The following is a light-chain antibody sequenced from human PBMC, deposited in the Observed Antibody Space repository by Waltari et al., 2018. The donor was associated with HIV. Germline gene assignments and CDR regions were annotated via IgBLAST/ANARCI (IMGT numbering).Light chain of an antibody. Sequence: QLVLTQSPSASASLGASVKLTCTLSSGHSSYAIAWHQQQPEKGTRYLMKLNSDGSHSKGDGIPDRFSGSSSGAERSLTISSLQSEDEADYYCQTWGTGVFGGGTKLTVL. CDR1: SGHSSYA. CDR3: QTWGTGV. CDR2: LNSDGSH. J-gene: IGLJ3*02. V-gene: IGLV4-69*01.